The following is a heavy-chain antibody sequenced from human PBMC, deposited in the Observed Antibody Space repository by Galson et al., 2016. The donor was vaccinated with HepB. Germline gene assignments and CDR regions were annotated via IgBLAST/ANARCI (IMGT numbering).Heavy chain of an antibody. CDR3: ARAAVVPGARMVFDP. D-gene: IGHD2-2*01. CDR1: GASINGSNW. Sequence: SETLSLTCTVSGASINGSNWWTWVRQAPGRGPEWIGEIYHSGTSNNNPFLSSRFTLSIDKSRNQFFLNLTSVTAADTAGYYCARAAVVPGARMVFDPWGQGTLVTVSS. V-gene: IGHV4-4*02. J-gene: IGHJ5*02. CDR2: IYHSGTS.